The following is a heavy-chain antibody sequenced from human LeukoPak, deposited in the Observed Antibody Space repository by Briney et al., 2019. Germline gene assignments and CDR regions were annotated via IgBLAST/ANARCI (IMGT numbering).Heavy chain of an antibody. V-gene: IGHV1-2*02. CDR1: GYTFSNYG. CDR3: ARSYDFWSGPPFDP. CDR2: INPNSGGT. Sequence: GASVKVSCKASGYTFSNYGISWVRQAPGQGLEWMGWINPNSGGTKYAQKFQGRVTLTRDTSISTAYMELSRLRCDDTAVYYCARSYDFWSGPPFDPWGQGTLVTVSS. J-gene: IGHJ5*02. D-gene: IGHD3-3*01.